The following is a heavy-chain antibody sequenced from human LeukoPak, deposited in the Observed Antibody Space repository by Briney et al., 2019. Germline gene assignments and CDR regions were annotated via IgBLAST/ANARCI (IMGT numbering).Heavy chain of an antibody. Sequence: ASVKVSCKASGGTFSSYAISWVRQAPGQGLEWMGGIIPIFGTASYAQKFQGRVTITTDESTSTAYMELSSLRSEDTAVYYCASAFWSGYYPETPQYFQHWGQGTLVTVSS. D-gene: IGHD3-3*01. CDR3: ASAFWSGYYPETPQYFQH. CDR2: IIPIFGTA. V-gene: IGHV1-69*05. J-gene: IGHJ1*01. CDR1: GGTFSSYA.